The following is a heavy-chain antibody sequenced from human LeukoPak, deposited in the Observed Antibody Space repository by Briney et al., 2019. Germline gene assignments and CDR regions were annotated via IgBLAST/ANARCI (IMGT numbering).Heavy chain of an antibody. J-gene: IGHJ3*02. D-gene: IGHD3-10*01. CDR1: GFTFDDYA. CDR3: AKDYYGSGSYYNPPYAFDI. Sequence: GGSLRLSCAASGFTFDDYAMHWVRQAPGKGLEWVSGISWNSGSIGYADSVKGRFTISRDNAKNSLYLQMNSLRAEDTALYYCAKDYYGSGSYYNPPYAFDIWGQGTMVTVSP. CDR2: ISWNSGSI. V-gene: IGHV3-9*01.